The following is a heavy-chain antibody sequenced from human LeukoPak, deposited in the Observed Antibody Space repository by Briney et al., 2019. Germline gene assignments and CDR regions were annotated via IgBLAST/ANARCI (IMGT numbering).Heavy chain of an antibody. Sequence: MSSETLSLTCAVSGGSISSGGYSWSWIRQPPGKGLEWIGYIYHSGSTYYNPSLKSRVTISVDRSKNQFSLKLSSVTAADTAVYYCARSAAMVRGALLGYWGQGTLVTVSS. D-gene: IGHD3-10*01. J-gene: IGHJ4*02. CDR1: GGSISSGGYS. CDR2: IYHSGST. CDR3: ARSAAMVRGALLGY. V-gene: IGHV4-30-2*01.